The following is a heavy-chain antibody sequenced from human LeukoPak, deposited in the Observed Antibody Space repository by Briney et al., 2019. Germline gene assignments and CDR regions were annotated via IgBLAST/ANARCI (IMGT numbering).Heavy chain of an antibody. CDR1: GYTFSDFY. V-gene: IGHV1-2*02. CDR3: AKDRMGPKSYYYFYYMDV. Sequence: ASVKVSCKASGYTFSDFYIHWVRQAPGQGLEWVGWINPSGGGTNYAPQFQGRVTMARDTSISTAYMELSRLTSDATAVYYCAKDRMGPKSYYYFYYMDVWGKGTTVTVPS. J-gene: IGHJ6*03. D-gene: IGHD3-16*01. CDR2: INPSGGGT.